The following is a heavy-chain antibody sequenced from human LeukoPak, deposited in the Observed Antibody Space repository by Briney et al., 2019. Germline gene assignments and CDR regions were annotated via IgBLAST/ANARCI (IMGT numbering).Heavy chain of an antibody. CDR3: ARVDYGGRGEFDY. Sequence: GGSLRLSCAASGFTFSSYEMNWVRQAPGKGLEWVSYISSSGSTIYYADSVKGRFTISRDNAKNTLYLQMNSLRAEDTAVYYCARVDYGGRGEFDYWGQGTLVTVSS. J-gene: IGHJ4*02. V-gene: IGHV3-48*03. CDR2: ISSSGSTI. D-gene: IGHD4-23*01. CDR1: GFTFSSYE.